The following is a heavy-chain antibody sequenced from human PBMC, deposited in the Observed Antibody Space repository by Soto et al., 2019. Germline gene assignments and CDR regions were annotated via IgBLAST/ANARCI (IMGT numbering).Heavy chain of an antibody. CDR1: GGSIKAYY. CDR2: VYYTGST. CDR3: AGHYYDSTGYYVDY. Sequence: SETLSLTCTVSGGSIKAYYWSWIRQPPGKGLEWIGYVYYTGSTNYNPSLESRVTISVDTSKNQFSLKLTSVSAADTAVYYCAGHYYDSTGYYVDYWGQGTPVTVS. V-gene: IGHV4-59*01. D-gene: IGHD3-22*01. J-gene: IGHJ4*02.